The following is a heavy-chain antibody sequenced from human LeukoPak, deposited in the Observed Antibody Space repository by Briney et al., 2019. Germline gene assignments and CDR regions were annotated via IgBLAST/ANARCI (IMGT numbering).Heavy chain of an antibody. V-gene: IGHV3-7*01. CDR2: IKQDGSEK. J-gene: IGHJ4*02. CDR1: GFTFSSYW. D-gene: IGHD6-19*01. Sequence: GGSLRLSCAACGFTFSSYWMSWVRQAPGKGLEWVANIKQDGSEKYYVDSVKGRFTISRDNAKNSLYLQMNSLRAEDTAVYYCAREDGSGWAFDYWGQGTLVTVS. CDR3: AREDGSGWAFDY.